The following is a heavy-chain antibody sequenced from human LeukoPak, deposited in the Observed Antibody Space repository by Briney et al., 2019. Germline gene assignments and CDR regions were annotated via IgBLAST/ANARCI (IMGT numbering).Heavy chain of an antibody. J-gene: IGHJ4*02. D-gene: IGHD3-3*01. CDR2: IIPIFGTA. CDR1: GGTFSSYA. V-gene: IGHV1-69*05. CDR3: ARDRYDFWSGPYYFDY. Sequence: GASVKVSCKASGGTFSSYAISWVRQAPGQGLEWMGRIIPIFGTANYAQKFQGRVTITTGESTSTAYMELSSLRSEDTAVYYCARDRYDFWSGPYYFDYWGQGTLVTVSS.